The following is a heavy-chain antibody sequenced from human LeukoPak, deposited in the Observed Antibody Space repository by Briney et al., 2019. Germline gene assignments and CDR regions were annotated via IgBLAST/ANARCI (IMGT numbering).Heavy chain of an antibody. CDR3: ASQADSAYGDYN. CDR1: GFSYSRYW. D-gene: IGHD4-17*01. Sequence: PGGSLRLTCAASGFSYSRYWMHWVRQVPGKGLVWVARIEGDESDTFYADSVKGRFTISRDNAKNTLYLQMNSLRAEDTAVYYCASQADSAYGDYNWGQGTLVTVSS. J-gene: IGHJ4*02. CDR2: IEGDESDT. V-gene: IGHV3-74*01.